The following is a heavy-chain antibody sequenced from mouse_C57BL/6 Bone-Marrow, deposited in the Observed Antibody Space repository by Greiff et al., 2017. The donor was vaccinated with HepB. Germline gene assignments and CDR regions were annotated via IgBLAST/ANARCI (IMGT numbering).Heavy chain of an antibody. J-gene: IGHJ2*01. Sequence: QVQLQQSGAELARPGASVKLSCKASGYTFTSYGISWVKQRTGQGLEWIGEIYPRSGNTYYNEKFKGKATLTADKSSSTAYMELRSLTSEDSAVYFCARPIITTVVPFDYWGQGTTLTGSS. CDR1: GYTFTSYG. CDR3: ARPIITTVVPFDY. D-gene: IGHD1-1*01. CDR2: IYPRSGNT. V-gene: IGHV1-81*01.